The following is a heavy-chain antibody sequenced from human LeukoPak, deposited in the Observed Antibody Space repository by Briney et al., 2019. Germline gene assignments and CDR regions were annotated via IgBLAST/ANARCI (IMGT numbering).Heavy chain of an antibody. CDR2: ISWNSGSI. D-gene: IGHD3-3*01. J-gene: IGHJ4*02. V-gene: IGHV3-9*03. CDR3: AKDISRFLEWLSLDY. CDR1: GFTFDDYA. Sequence: GRSLRLSCAASGFTFDDYAMHWVRQAPGKGLEWVSGISWNSGSIAYADSVKGRFTTSRDNAKNSLYLQMNSLRAEDMALYYCAKDISRFLEWLSLDYWGRGTLVTVSS.